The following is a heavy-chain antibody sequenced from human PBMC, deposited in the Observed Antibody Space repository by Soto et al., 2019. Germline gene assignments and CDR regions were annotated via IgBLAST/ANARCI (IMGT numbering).Heavy chain of an antibody. J-gene: IGHJ6*03. CDR2: ISYDGIRG. D-gene: IGHD4-17*01. CDR1: GFIFSHYG. Sequence: QVQLVESGGGVVQPGGSLILSCAASGFIFSHYGMHWVRQAPGKGLDWVAGISYDGIRGYYIDSVRGRFTISSDNSKNTVYMKMNSLRSEDTAIYYCASDPPPGPTGQFAYFYMEVWGKGTTVTVSS. CDR3: ASDPPPGPTGQFAYFYMEV. V-gene: IGHV3-30*03.